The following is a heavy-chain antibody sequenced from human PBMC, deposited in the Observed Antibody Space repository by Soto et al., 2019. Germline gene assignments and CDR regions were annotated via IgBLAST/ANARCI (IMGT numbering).Heavy chain of an antibody. CDR3: PRDHAPGAMITFGGVGH. V-gene: IGHV3-30-3*01. D-gene: IGHD3-16*01. Sequence: SGGSRRLPCAASGFTFSTCVMHWVRQAPGKGLYWVAVISNDGNTIYYADSVKGRLTISRDTSKNTLYLQMNNLRLEDTALYYCPRDHAPGAMITFGGVGHWGQGPLVTVSS. CDR1: GFTFSTCV. CDR2: ISNDGNTI. J-gene: IGHJ4*02.